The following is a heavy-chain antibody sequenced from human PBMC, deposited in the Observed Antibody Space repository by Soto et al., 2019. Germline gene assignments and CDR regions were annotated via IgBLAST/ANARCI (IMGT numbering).Heavy chain of an antibody. CDR2: INISGAT. Sequence: PSETLSLTCSVSGGSIRSYDWHWIRQSAGKGPEWIGRINISGATNYNPSLKSRVTMLLDRPKNQFSLILNSVTAADTAVYFCASLYSNSWPFDFWGQGTLVTVSS. D-gene: IGHD5-12*01. V-gene: IGHV4-4*07. CDR3: ASLYSNSWPFDF. J-gene: IGHJ3*01. CDR1: GGSIRSYD.